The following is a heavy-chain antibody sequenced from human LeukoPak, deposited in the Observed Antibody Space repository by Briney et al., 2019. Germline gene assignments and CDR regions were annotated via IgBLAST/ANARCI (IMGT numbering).Heavy chain of an antibody. J-gene: IGHJ4*02. CDR1: GYSISSGYY. Sequence: MASETLSLTCTVSGYSISSGYYWGWIRQPPGKGLEWIGSIYHSGSTNYNPSLKSRVTISRDTSKNEFSLKLSSVTAADTAVYYCARDSRRDGYNLDYWGRGTLVTVSS. D-gene: IGHD5-24*01. CDR3: ARDSRRDGYNLDY. CDR2: IYHSGST. V-gene: IGHV4-38-2*02.